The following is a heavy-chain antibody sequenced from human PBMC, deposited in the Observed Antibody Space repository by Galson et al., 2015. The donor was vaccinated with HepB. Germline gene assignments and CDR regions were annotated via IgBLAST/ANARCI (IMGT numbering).Heavy chain of an antibody. J-gene: IGHJ4*02. CDR2: ISYDGSNK. Sequence: SLRLSCAASGFTFSSYAMHWVRQAPGKRLEWVAVISYDGSNKYYADSVKGRFTISRDNSKNTLYLQMNSLRAEDTAVYYCARGAGGYSYGYFDYWGQGTLVTVSS. CDR3: ARGAGGYSYGYFDY. CDR1: GFTFSSYA. V-gene: IGHV3-30-3*01. D-gene: IGHD5-18*01.